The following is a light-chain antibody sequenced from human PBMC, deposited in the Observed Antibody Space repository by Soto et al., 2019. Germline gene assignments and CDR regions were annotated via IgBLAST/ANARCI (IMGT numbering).Light chain of an antibody. CDR2: GAS. V-gene: IGKV3-15*01. Sequence: ETVMTQSPATLSVSPGERATLSSRASQSVSSNLAWYQQKPGQAPRLLIYGASTRATGIPARFSGSGSGTEFTLTISSLQSEDFAVYYCQQYNNWPWTFGQGTKVDIK. CDR1: QSVSSN. J-gene: IGKJ1*01. CDR3: QQYNNWPWT.